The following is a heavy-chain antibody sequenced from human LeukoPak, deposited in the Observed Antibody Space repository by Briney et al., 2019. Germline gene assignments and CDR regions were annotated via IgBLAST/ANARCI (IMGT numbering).Heavy chain of an antibody. J-gene: IGHJ5*02. CDR3: ARHGSGSSWYAPFDP. V-gene: IGHV5-51*01. CDR1: GYSFTSYW. CDR2: IYLGASDT. D-gene: IGHD6-13*01. Sequence: GGSLRLSCKGSGYSFTSYWIGWVRQLPGKGLGWMGIIYLGASDTRYSPSFQAQVTISADKSISTAYLQWSSLKASDTAMYYCARHGSGSSWYAPFDPWGQGTLVTVSS.